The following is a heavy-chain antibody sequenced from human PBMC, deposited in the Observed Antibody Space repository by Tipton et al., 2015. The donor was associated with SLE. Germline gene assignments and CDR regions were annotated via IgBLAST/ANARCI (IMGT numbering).Heavy chain of an antibody. J-gene: IGHJ4*02. D-gene: IGHD3-10*01. CDR1: GGSISSYY. CDR2: IYTSGST. CDR3: ARTVHIPTVRGVPYFDY. V-gene: IGHV4-4*07. Sequence: LRLSCTVSGGSISSYYWSWIRQPAGKGLEWIGRIYTSGSTIYNPSLKSRVTISVDTSKNQFSLTLISVTAADTAVYYCARTVHIPTVRGVPYFDYWGPGTLLTVSS.